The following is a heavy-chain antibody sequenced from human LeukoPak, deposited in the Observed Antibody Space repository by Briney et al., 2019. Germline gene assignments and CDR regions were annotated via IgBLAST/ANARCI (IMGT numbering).Heavy chain of an antibody. CDR3: TTDPGWELLDAFDI. V-gene: IGHV3-15*01. Sequence: GGSLRLSCAASGFTFSNAWMSWVRQALGKGLEWVGRIKSKTGGGTTDYAAPVKGRFTISRDDSKNTLYLQMNSLKTEDTAVYYCTTDPGWELLDAFDIWGQGTMVTVSS. D-gene: IGHD1-26*01. CDR1: GFTFSNAW. J-gene: IGHJ3*02. CDR2: IKSKTGGGTT.